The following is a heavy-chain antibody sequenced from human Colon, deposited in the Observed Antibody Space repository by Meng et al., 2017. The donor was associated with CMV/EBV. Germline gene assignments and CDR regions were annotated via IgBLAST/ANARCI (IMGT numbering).Heavy chain of an antibody. CDR3: AKIRKGGYCTGGSCFDT. V-gene: IGHV3-23*01. CDR1: GFAFSDYA. CDR2: ISDSGYT. D-gene: IGHD2-8*02. J-gene: IGHJ5*02. Sequence: GESLKISCAASGFAFSDYAMTWVRRAPRKGLEWVSFISDSGYTNCGDPVKGRFTISRDNSKNTVFLQMSSLRADDTGIYYCAKIRKGGYCTGGSCFDTWGQGTQVTVSS.